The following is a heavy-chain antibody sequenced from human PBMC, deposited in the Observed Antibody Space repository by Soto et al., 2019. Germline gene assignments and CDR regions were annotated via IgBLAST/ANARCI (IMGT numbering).Heavy chain of an antibody. CDR2: IYYSGST. D-gene: IGHD2-2*02. V-gene: IGHV4-30-4*01. J-gene: IGHJ5*02. CDR3: AVVPAAIGYFRFFDP. Sequence: SETLSLTCTVSGGSISSGDYYWSWIRQPPGKGLEWIGYIYYSGSTYYNPSLKSRVTISVDTSKNQFSLKLSSVTAADTAVYYCAVVPAAIGYFRFFDPWGQGTLVTVS. CDR1: GGSISSGDYY.